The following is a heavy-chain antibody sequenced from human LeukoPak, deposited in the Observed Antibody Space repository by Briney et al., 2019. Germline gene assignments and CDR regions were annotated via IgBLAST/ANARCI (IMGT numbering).Heavy chain of an antibody. Sequence: PGGSLRLPCAASGFTFSSYGMHWVRQAPGKGLEWVAVIWYDGSNKYYADSVKGRFTISRDNSKNTLYLQMNSLRAEDTAVYYCARDNSSGYFDYWGQGTLVTVSS. CDR3: ARDNSSGYFDY. CDR2: IWYDGSNK. D-gene: IGHD3-22*01. J-gene: IGHJ4*02. CDR1: GFTFSSYG. V-gene: IGHV3-33*01.